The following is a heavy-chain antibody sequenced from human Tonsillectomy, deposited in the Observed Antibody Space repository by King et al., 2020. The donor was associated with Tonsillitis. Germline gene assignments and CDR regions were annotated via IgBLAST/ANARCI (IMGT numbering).Heavy chain of an antibody. D-gene: IGHD4-23*01. J-gene: IGHJ4*02. CDR2: NYYSGST. Sequence: QLQESGPGLVKPSETLSLTCTVSGGSISSSSYYWGWIRQPPGKGLEWIGSNYYSGSTYYNPSLKSRVTISVDTSKNQFSLKLSSVTAADTAVYYCARQVVTRHFDYWGQGTLVTVSS. CDR3: ARQVVTRHFDY. V-gene: IGHV4-39*01. CDR1: GGSISSSSYY.